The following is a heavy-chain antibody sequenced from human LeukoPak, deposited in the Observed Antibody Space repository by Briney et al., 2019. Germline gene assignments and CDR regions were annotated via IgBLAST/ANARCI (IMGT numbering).Heavy chain of an antibody. Sequence: ASVTVSCKASGYTFTGYYMHWVRQAPGQGLEWMGWINPNSGGTNYAQKFQGRVTMTRDTSISTAYMELSRLRSDDTAVYYCARKRPVDYYDSSGYYYDAFDIWGQGTMVTVSS. CDR1: GYTFTGYY. CDR2: INPNSGGT. CDR3: ARKRPVDYYDSSGYYYDAFDI. J-gene: IGHJ3*02. V-gene: IGHV1-2*02. D-gene: IGHD3-22*01.